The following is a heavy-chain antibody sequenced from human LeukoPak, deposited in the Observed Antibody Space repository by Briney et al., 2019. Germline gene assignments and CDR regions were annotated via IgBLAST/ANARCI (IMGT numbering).Heavy chain of an antibody. CDR2: IYYSGST. CDR3: ARASGISSSEDY. D-gene: IGHD2-15*01. CDR1: GGSISSYY. Sequence: SETLSLTCTVSGGSISSYYWSWIRQPPGKGLEWIGYIYYSGSTNYNPSLKSRVTISVDTSKKQFSLKLSSVTAADTAVYYCARASGISSSEDYWGQGTLVTVSS. V-gene: IGHV4-59*01. J-gene: IGHJ4*02.